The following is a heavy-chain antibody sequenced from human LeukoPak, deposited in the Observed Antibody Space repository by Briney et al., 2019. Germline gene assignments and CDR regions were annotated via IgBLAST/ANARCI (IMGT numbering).Heavy chain of an antibody. CDR1: GFSVSSNY. V-gene: IGHV3-66*01. CDR2: VYSGGST. Sequence: GGSLRLSCAASGFSVSSNYMTWVRQAPGKGLEWVSDVYSGGSTYYADSVKGRFTIYRDNSKNTLYLQMNSLRAEDTAVYYCARDHRVYYGSGSYDYWGQGTLVTVSS. J-gene: IGHJ4*02. CDR3: ARDHRVYYGSGSYDY. D-gene: IGHD3-10*01.